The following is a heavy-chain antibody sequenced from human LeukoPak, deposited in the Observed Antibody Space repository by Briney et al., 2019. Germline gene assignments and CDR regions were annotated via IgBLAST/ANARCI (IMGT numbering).Heavy chain of an antibody. CDR2: MKQAGSEK. CDR3: AREYGGSLDY. D-gene: IGHD1-26*01. CDR1: GFTFSNNW. V-gene: IGHV3-7*04. Sequence: GGSLRLSCAASGFTFSNNWMSWVRQAPGKGLEWVANMKQAGSEKYYVDSVRGRFTISRDNAKNSLYLQMSSLRAEDTAVYYCAREYGGSLDYWGQGALVTVSS. J-gene: IGHJ4*02.